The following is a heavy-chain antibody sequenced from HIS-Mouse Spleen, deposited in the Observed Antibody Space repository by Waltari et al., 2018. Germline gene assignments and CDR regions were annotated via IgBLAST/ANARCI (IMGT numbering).Heavy chain of an antibody. CDR2: IYYSGST. V-gene: IGHV4-31*03. CDR1: GGSISSGGYY. D-gene: IGHD3-3*01. Sequence: QVQLQESGPGLVKPSQTLSLTCTVSGGSISSGGYYWSWIRKHPGKGLEWIGYIYYSGSTYYNPSLKSRVTISVDTSKNQFSLKLSSVTAADTAVYYCARSQYYDFWSGYSDNWFDPWGQGTLVTVSS. J-gene: IGHJ5*02. CDR3: ARSQYYDFWSGYSDNWFDP.